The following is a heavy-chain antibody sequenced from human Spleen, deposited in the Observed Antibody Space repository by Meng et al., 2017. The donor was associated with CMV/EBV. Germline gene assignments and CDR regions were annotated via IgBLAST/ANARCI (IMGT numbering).Heavy chain of an antibody. J-gene: IGHJ4*02. CDR2: INHSGST. CDR1: GGSISSSSYY. CDR3: ARGAEGSGTGVFGSYYFDY. V-gene: IGHV4-39*07. Sequence: QLHRQGSGPGLVNPSETPSLTCTVSGGSISSSSYYWGWIRQPPGKGLEWIGEINHSGSTNYNPSLKSRVTISVDTSKNQFSLKLSSVTAADTAVYYCARGAEGSGTGVFGSYYFDYWGQGTLVTVSS. D-gene: IGHD7-27*01.